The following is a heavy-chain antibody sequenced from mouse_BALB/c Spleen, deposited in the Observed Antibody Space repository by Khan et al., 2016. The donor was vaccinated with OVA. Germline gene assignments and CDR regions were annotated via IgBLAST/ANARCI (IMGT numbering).Heavy chain of an antibody. J-gene: IGHJ3*01. CDR2: INPSTGYT. Sequence: VQLQESGAELAKPRASVKMSCKASGYTFTSYWMHWVKQRPGQGLEWIGYINPSTGYTEYNQRFKDKATLTADKSSSTAYMQLSSLTSEESAVYYCANHGSSSAWLTYWGQGTLVTVSA. V-gene: IGHV1-7*01. D-gene: IGHD1-1*01. CDR3: ANHGSSSAWLTY. CDR1: GYTFTSYW.